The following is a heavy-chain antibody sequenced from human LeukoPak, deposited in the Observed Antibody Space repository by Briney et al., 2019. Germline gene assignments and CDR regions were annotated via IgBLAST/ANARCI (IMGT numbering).Heavy chain of an antibody. CDR1: GFTFSSYA. Sequence: GGSLRLSCAASGFTFSSYAMSWVRQAPGKGLEWVSAISGSGGSTYYTDSGKGRFTISRDNSKNTLYRQMNSLRAEDTAVYYCAKAPRHYGDPYYFDYWGQGTLVTVSP. J-gene: IGHJ4*02. CDR2: ISGSGGST. CDR3: AKAPRHYGDPYYFDY. D-gene: IGHD4-17*01. V-gene: IGHV3-23*01.